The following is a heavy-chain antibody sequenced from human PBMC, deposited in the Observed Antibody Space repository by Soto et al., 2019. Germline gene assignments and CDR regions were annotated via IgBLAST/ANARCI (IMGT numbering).Heavy chain of an antibody. V-gene: IGHV1-69*01. D-gene: IGHD3-3*01. CDR2: IIPIFGTA. CDR3: AAVVDGTIFGVVITAHYYYYGMDV. J-gene: IGHJ6*02. CDR1: GGTFSSYA. Sequence: QVQLVQSGAEVKKPGSSVKVSCKASGGTFSSYAISWVRQAPGQGLEWMGGIIPIFGTANYAQKFQGRVTITADESTSTAYMELSSLRSEDTAVYYCAAVVDGTIFGVVITAHYYYYGMDVWGQGTTVTVSS.